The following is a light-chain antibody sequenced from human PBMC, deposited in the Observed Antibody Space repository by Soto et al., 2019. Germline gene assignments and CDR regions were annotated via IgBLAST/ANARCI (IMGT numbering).Light chain of an antibody. CDR2: EVS. J-gene: IGLJ3*02. V-gene: IGLV2-14*01. CDR3: SSYTSGSTWV. CDR1: SSDVGAYNY. Sequence: QSALTQPASVSGSPGQSITISCTGTSSDVGAYNYVSWYQQHPGKAPKLMIYEVSNRPSGVSNRFSGSKSVNTASLTISGLQAEDEGDYYGSSYTSGSTWVFGGGTQLTVL.